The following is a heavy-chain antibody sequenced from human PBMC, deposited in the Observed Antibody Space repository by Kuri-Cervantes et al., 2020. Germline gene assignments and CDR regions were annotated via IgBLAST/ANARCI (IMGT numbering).Heavy chain of an antibody. CDR3: ARVKMAVAGTTLSRYYYYMDV. D-gene: IGHD6-19*01. J-gene: IGHJ6*03. CDR1: GFTFSSYS. Sequence: GESLKISCAASGFTFSSYSMNWVRQAPGKGLEWVSYISSSSSTIYYADSVKGRFTISRDNAKNSLYLQMNSLRAEDTAVYYCARVKMAVAGTTLSRYYYYMDVWGKGTTVTVSS. CDR2: ISSSSSTI. V-gene: IGHV3-48*01.